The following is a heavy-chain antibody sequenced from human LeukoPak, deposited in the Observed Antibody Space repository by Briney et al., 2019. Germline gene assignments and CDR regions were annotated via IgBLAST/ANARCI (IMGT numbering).Heavy chain of an antibody. D-gene: IGHD5-18*01. CDR1: GYTFTGYY. J-gene: IGHJ3*02. CDR3: ARDLLPWIQLWSLGGRDAFDI. Sequence: ASVKVSCKASGYTFTGYYMHWVRRAPGQGLEWMGWINPNSGGTNYAQKFQGRVTMTRDTSISTAYMELSRLRSDDTAVYYCARDLLPWIQLWSLGGRDAFDIWGQGTMVTVSS. V-gene: IGHV1-2*02. CDR2: INPNSGGT.